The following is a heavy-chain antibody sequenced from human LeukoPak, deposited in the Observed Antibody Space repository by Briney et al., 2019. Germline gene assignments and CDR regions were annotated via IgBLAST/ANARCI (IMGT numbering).Heavy chain of an antibody. CDR1: GFTFSSYG. D-gene: IGHD3-10*01. J-gene: IGHJ4*02. Sequence: GGSLRLSCAASGFTFSSYGMHWVRQAPGKGLEWVAVIPYDGSNKYYADSVKGRFTISRDNSKNTLYLQMNSLRAEDTAVYYCAKGYYGSGSYLDYWGQGTLVTVSS. CDR3: AKGYYGSGSYLDY. CDR2: IPYDGSNK. V-gene: IGHV3-30*18.